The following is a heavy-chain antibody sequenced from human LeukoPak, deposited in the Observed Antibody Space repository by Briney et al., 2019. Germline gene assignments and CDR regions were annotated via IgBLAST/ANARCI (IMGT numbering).Heavy chain of an antibody. J-gene: IGHJ4*02. CDR2: MNPNSSNT. CDR3: ARGSWRDCSGGSCSYYFDY. D-gene: IGHD2-15*01. CDR1: SYTFTSYD. V-gene: IGHV1-8*01. Sequence: GASVKVSCKASSYTFTSYDINWVRQATGQGLEWMGWMNPNSSNTGYAQKFQSRVTMTRNTSISTAYMELSSLRSEDTAVYYCARGSWRDCSGGSCSYYFDYWGQGTLVTVSS.